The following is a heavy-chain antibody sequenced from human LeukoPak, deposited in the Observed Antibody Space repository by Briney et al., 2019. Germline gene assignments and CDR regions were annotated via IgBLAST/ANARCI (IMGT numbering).Heavy chain of an antibody. CDR3: ASGATVVILGY. Sequence: SETLSLTCTVSGGSISSYYWSWIRQPPGKGLEWIGYIYYSGSTNYNPSLKSRVTISVDTSKNQFSLKLSSVTAADTAVYYCASGATVVILGYWGQGTLVTVSS. J-gene: IGHJ4*02. V-gene: IGHV4-59*01. CDR1: GGSISSYY. CDR2: IYYSGST. D-gene: IGHD4-23*01.